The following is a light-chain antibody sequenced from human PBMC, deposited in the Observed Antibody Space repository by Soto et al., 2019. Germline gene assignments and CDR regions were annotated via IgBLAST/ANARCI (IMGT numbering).Light chain of an antibody. CDR1: SSDVGGYNY. V-gene: IGLV2-8*01. CDR3: SSYAGSDRLL. Sequence: QSVLTQPPSASGSPGQSVIISCTGTSSDVGGYNYVSWYQQHPGKAPQVIIYEVTERPSGVPDRFSGSKSGNTASLTVSGLQAEDEADYYCSSYAGSDRLLFGGGTKLTVL. J-gene: IGLJ2*01. CDR2: EVT.